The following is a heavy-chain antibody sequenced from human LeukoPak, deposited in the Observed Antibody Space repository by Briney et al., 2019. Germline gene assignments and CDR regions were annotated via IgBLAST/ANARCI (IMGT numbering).Heavy chain of an antibody. CDR2: IYYSGST. CDR1: GGSISSSSYY. V-gene: IGHV4-39*01. D-gene: IGHD5-24*01. Sequence: SETLSLTCTGSGGSISSSSYYWGWIRQPPRKGLEWIGSIYYSGSTYYNPSLKSRVTISVDTSKNQFSLKLSSVTAADTAVYYCARPGLRDGYNEFDYWGQGTLVTVSS. CDR3: ARPGLRDGYNEFDY. J-gene: IGHJ4*02.